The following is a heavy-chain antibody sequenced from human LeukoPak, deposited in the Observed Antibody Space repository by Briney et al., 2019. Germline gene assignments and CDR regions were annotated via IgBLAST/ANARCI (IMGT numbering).Heavy chain of an antibody. D-gene: IGHD3-9*01. CDR2: TYYSGST. Sequence: SQTLSLTCTVSGGSISSGDYYWSWIRQPPGKGLEWIGYTYYSGSTYYNPSLKSRVTISVDTSKNQFSLKLSSVTAADTAVYYCARLGRDYDILTGYYHPPLWGQGTLVTVSS. V-gene: IGHV4-30-4*01. CDR1: GGSISSGDYY. J-gene: IGHJ4*02. CDR3: ARLGRDYDILTGYYHPPL.